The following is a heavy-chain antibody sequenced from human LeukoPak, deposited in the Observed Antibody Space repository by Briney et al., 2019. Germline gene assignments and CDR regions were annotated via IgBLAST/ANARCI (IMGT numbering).Heavy chain of an antibody. CDR3: ARTTYDFWSGYLRWGKIDY. J-gene: IGHJ4*02. CDR2: ILSSRSPI. V-gene: IGHV3-11*01. CDR1: GFTLTDYY. D-gene: IGHD3-3*01. Sequence: PGGSLRLSCAASGFTLTDYYMSWIRQAPGTGLEWVSYILSSRSPIYYPDSVKGRFTISRDNAKNSLHLQMNSLRAEDKAVYYCARTTYDFWSGYLRWGKIDYWGQGTLVTVSS.